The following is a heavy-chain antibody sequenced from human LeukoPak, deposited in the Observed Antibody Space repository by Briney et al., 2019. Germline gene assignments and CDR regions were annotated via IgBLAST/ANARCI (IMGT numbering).Heavy chain of an antibody. Sequence: GASVKVSCKASGYTFTGYYMHWVRQAPGQGLEWMGWINPNSGGTNYAQKFQGRVTMTRDTSISTAYMELSRLRSDDTAVYYCARGPTPVLRYFDWYDSWFDPWGQGTLVTVSS. CDR3: ARGPTPVLRYFDWYDSWFDP. CDR2: INPNSGGT. D-gene: IGHD3-9*01. J-gene: IGHJ5*02. CDR1: GYTFTGYY. V-gene: IGHV1-2*02.